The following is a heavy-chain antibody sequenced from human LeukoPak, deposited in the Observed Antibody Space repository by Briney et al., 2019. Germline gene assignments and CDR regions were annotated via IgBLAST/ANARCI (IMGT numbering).Heavy chain of an antibody. CDR1: GFTFSTSW. CDR2: IKQDGSDT. D-gene: IGHD1-26*01. Sequence: GSLRLSCAASGFTFSTSWMTWVRQAPGRGLEWVANIKQDGSDTHYVGSVEGRFTVSRDNAKNSLYLQMNSPRAEDTAVYFCARDPYSGNYGAFDIWGQGTMVSVSS. J-gene: IGHJ3*02. CDR3: ARDPYSGNYGAFDI. V-gene: IGHV3-7*05.